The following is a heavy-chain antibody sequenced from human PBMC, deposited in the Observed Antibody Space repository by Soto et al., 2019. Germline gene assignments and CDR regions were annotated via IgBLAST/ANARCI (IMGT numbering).Heavy chain of an antibody. D-gene: IGHD3-3*01. V-gene: IGHV3-33*01. CDR2: IWYDGSNK. CDR1: GFTFSSYG. J-gene: IGHJ4*02. CDR3: ARDASYYDFWVGGYFAY. Sequence: QVQLVESGGGVVQPGRSLRLSCAASGFTFSSYGMHWVRQAPGKGLEWVAVIWYDGSNKYYADSVKGRFTISRDNSKNTLYLQMNSLRAEDTAVYYCARDASYYDFWVGGYFAYWGQGTLVTVSS.